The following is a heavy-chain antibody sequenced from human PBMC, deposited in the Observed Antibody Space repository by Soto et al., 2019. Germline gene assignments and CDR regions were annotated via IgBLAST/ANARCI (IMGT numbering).Heavy chain of an antibody. Sequence: EVHLLECGGGLEQPGGSLTLSCAASRFTFNSFAMNWVRQAPGKGLEWVSGISGSGGSTYYADSVKARFTISRDNLKNTLYLQMNSLRAEDTAIYYCTKGARDTGSSRACFDRWGQGILVTVSS. D-gene: IGHD1-26*01. CDR2: ISGSGGST. CDR3: TKGARDTGSSRACFDR. V-gene: IGHV3-23*01. CDR1: RFTFNSFA. J-gene: IGHJ5*02.